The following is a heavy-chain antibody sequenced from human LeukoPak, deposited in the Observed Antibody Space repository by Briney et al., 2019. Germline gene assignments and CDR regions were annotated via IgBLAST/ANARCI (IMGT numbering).Heavy chain of an antibody. D-gene: IGHD1-26*01. CDR1: GDSVSSNSVA. V-gene: IGHV6-1*01. Sequence: SQTLSLTCAISGDSVSSNSVAWDWIRQSPPRGLEWLGRTYYRSKWNNDYAVSVKSRITINPDTSKNQFSLQLNSVTPEDTAVYYCARRSNKWSYYYFDYLGQGTLVPGSS. J-gene: IGHJ4*01. CDR3: ARRSNKWSYYYFDY. CDR2: TYYRSKWNN.